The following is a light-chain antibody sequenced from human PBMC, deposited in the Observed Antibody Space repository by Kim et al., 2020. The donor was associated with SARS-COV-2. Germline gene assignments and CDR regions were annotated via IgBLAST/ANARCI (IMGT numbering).Light chain of an antibody. Sequence: QSVLTQPPSVSAAPGQKVTISCSGSSSNIGKFPVSWYQQVPGTAPKLLIYANEKRPSGIPDRFSASRSGTSNTLVITGLQTGDEADYYCGSWDDMNGAVFGGGTQLTV. J-gene: IGLJ3*02. CDR1: SSNIGKFP. V-gene: IGLV1-51*01. CDR2: ANE. CDR3: GSWDDMNGAV.